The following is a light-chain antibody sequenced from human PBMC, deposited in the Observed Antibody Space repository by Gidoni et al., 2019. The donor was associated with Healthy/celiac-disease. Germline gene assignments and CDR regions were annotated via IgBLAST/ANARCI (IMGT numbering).Light chain of an antibody. CDR1: HSINTW. J-gene: IGKJ5*01. CDR3: QQYNSDSPT. Sequence: DIQMTQSPSILSVSVGDRVTITCRASHSINTWLAWYRQQPGEAPKLLISDASILARGVPSRFSGSGSAPESTLTISSLQPDDFATYYRQQYNSDSPTFGPGTRLDIK. CDR2: DAS. V-gene: IGKV1-5*01.